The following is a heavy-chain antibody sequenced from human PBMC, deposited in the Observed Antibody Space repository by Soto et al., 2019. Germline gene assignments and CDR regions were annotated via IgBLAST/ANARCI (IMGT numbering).Heavy chain of an antibody. CDR2: MCDSGTT. CDR3: AKAYLGSLES. D-gene: IGHD1-26*01. J-gene: IGHJ4*02. V-gene: IGHV4-59*01. Sequence: HVQLQESGPGLVRPSETLSLICTVSGASLGSDCWSWIRQPPRRGLEWVGYMCDSGTTNYNPSLSSRLTISLASAKNQFSLNLNSVTAADTAIYYCAKAYLGSLESWGQGTLVTVSS. CDR1: GASLGSDC.